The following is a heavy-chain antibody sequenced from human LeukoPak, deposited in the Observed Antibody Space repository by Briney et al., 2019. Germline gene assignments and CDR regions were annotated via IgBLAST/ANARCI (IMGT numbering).Heavy chain of an antibody. CDR3: ATGLTTRVDY. CDR2: ISGSGDNT. V-gene: IGHV3-23*01. J-gene: IGHJ4*02. CDR1: GFTFSSYA. D-gene: IGHD3/OR15-3a*01. Sequence: PGGSLRLSCAASGFTFSSYAMSWVRQAPGKGLEWVSAISGSGDNTYYADSVKGRFTISRDNSKNTLYLQMNSLRAEDTAVYYCATGLTTRVDYWGQGTLVTVSS.